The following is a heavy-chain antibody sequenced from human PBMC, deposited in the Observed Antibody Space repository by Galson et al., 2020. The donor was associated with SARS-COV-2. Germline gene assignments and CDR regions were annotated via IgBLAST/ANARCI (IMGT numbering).Heavy chain of an antibody. V-gene: IGHV4-31*03. CDR2: IYYSGST. J-gene: IGHJ5*02. D-gene: IGHD2-2*01. Sequence: SETLSLTCTISGDSINSGGYYWTWIRQHPGKGLEWIGDIYYSGSTSYNPSLKSRVTISVDTSKTEFSLRLTSVTAADTAVYYCARGREPYCSRTNCPRLSWFDPWGQGTLVTVSS. CDR1: GDSINSGGYY. CDR3: ARGREPYCSRTNCPRLSWFDP.